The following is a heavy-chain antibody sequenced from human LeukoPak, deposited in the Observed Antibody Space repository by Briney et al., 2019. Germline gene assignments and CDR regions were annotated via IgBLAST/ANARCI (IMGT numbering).Heavy chain of an antibody. Sequence: ASVKVSCKASGYTFTSYYMHWVRQAPGQGLEWMGIINPSGGSTSCAQKFQGRVTMTRDTSTSTVYMELSSLRSEDTAVYYCARDRGSYGSSWYAGYWGQGTLVTVSS. V-gene: IGHV1-46*01. CDR2: INPSGGST. CDR1: GYTFTSYY. J-gene: IGHJ4*02. CDR3: ARDRGSYGSSWYAGY. D-gene: IGHD6-13*01.